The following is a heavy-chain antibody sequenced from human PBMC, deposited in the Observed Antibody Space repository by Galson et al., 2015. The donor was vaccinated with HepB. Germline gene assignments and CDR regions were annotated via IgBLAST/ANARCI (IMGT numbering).Heavy chain of an antibody. Sequence: SVKVSCKASGYTFTSYYMHWVRQAPGQGLEWMGIINPSGGSTSYAQKFQGRVTMTRDTSTSTVYMELSSLRSEDTAVYYCARERGIAARRASGAFDIWGQGTMVTVSS. CDR2: INPSGGST. CDR1: GYTFTSYY. D-gene: IGHD6-6*01. V-gene: IGHV1-46*01. CDR3: ARERGIAARRASGAFDI. J-gene: IGHJ3*02.